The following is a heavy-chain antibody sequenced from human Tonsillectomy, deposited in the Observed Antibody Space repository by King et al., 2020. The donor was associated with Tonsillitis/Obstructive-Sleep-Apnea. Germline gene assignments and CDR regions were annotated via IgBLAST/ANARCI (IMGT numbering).Heavy chain of an antibody. J-gene: IGHJ4*02. D-gene: IGHD3-3*01. CDR1: GDSVSSNSAA. CDR3: ARGEFLEWLPNEFDY. V-gene: IGHV6-1*01. CDR2: TYYRSKWYN. Sequence: VQLQQSGPGLVKPSQTLSLPCAISGDSVSSNSAAWHWIRQSPSRGLEWLGRTYYRSKWYNDYALSVKSRITINPDTSKNQFSLQLNSVTPEDTAVYYCARGEFLEWLPNEFDYWGQGTLVTVSS.